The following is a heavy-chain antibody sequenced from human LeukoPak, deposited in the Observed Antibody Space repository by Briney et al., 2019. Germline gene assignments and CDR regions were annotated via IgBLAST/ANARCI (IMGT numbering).Heavy chain of an antibody. J-gene: IGHJ3*01. CDR2: ISSSSSYI. Sequence: GGSLRLSCAASGFTFSSYNLNWVRQAPGKGLEWVSAISSSSSYIYYADSAKGRFTISRDNAENSLYLQMNSLRDEDTAVYFCVRDRDYAFDFWGQGTMVTVSS. CDR1: GFTFSSYN. V-gene: IGHV3-21*01. CDR3: VRDRDYAFDF.